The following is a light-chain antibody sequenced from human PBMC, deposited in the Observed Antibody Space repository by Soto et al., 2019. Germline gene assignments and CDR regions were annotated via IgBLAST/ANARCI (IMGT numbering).Light chain of an antibody. J-gene: IGKJ5*01. CDR2: DAS. Sequence: EIVLTQSPATLSLSPGERATLSCRASQSVSSYLAWYQQKPGQAPRLLIYDASNRATGIPARFSGSGSGTDFTLTISSLEPEDFAVYHCQQYTDWPITFGQGIRLAIK. V-gene: IGKV3-11*01. CDR1: QSVSSY. CDR3: QQYTDWPIT.